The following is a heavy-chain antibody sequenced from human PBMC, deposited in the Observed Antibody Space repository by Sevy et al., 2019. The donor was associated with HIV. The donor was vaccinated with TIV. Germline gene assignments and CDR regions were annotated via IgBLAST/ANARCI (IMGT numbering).Heavy chain of an antibody. V-gene: IGHV1-8*02. CDR2: MSPKSGST. CDR3: ARDRDLSGSYLEYYYYAMDV. CDR1: GDTFSTYD. D-gene: IGHD1-26*01. J-gene: IGHJ6*02. Sequence: ASVKVSCKASGDTFSTYDINWVRQAPGQGLEWMGWMSPKSGSTGFAQKFQGRLTMTRDTSTTTVYMELSSLTSEDTAVYYCARDRDLSGSYLEYYYYAMDVWGQGTTVTVSS.